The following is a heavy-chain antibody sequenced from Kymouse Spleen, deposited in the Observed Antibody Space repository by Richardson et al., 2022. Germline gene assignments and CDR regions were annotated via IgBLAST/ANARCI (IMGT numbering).Heavy chain of an antibody. CDR2: IYYSGST. V-gene: IGHV4-39*01. CDR1: GGSISSSSYY. D-gene: IGHD2-2*02. J-gene: IGHJ4*02. Sequence: QLQLQESGPGLVKPSETLSLTCTVSGGSISSSSYYWGWIRQPPGKGLEWIGSIYYSGSTYYNPSLKSRVTISVDTSKNQFSLKLSSVTAADTAVYYCARRDIVVVPAAPDYWGQGTLVTVSS. CDR3: ARRDIVVVPAAPDY.